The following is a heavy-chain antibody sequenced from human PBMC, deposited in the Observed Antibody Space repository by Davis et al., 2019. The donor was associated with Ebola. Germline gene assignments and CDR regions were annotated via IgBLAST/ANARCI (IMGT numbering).Heavy chain of an antibody. J-gene: IGHJ5*01. CDR2: IRTDGSST. Sequence: GESLKISCAASGFTVSSNYMSWVRQAPGKGLVWVSRIRTDGSSTSYADSVKGRFTISRDNAKNTLYLQMNSLRAEDTAVHYCARTYSSAWFLPVDSWGQGTLVTVSS. CDR3: ARTYSSAWFLPVDS. V-gene: IGHV3-74*01. D-gene: IGHD6-19*01. CDR1: GFTVSSNY.